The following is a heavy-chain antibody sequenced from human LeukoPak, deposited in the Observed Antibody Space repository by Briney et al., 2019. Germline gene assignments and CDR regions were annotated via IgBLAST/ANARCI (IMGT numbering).Heavy chain of an antibody. CDR2: IGSTGSDR. CDR3: ATETIGRHYDY. J-gene: IGHJ4*02. CDR1: GFSFGSSG. V-gene: IGHV3-21*01. D-gene: IGHD1-14*01. Sequence: PGGSLRLSCAASGFSFGSSGINLVRQAPGRGLEWVASIGSTGSDRYYADSVKGRFTISRDNAKNSLYLQINSLRVEDTAVYYCATETIGRHYDYWGQGTLLTVSS.